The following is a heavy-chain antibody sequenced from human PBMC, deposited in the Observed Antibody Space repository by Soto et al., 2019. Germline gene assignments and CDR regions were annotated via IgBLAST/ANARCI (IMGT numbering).Heavy chain of an antibody. CDR1: GGSISSSSYY. Sequence: SETLSLTCTVSGGSISSSSYYWGWIRQPPGKGLEWIVSIYYSGSTYYNPSLKSRVTISVDTSRNRFSLKLSSVTAADTAVYYCARIRGYSGYERWVFDYWGQGTLVT. CDR3: ARIRGYSGYERWVFDY. CDR2: IYYSGST. J-gene: IGHJ4*02. D-gene: IGHD5-12*01. V-gene: IGHV4-39*01.